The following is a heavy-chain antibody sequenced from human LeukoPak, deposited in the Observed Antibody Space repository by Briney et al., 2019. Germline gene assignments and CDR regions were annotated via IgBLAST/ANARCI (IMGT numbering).Heavy chain of an antibody. J-gene: IGHJ5*02. CDR1: GYTFTSYD. CDR3: ARDALVVVIATTPTNWFDP. Sequence: VASVKVSCKASGYTFTSYDINWVRQATGKGLEWMGWMNPNSGNTGYAQKFQGRVTMTRNTSISTAYMELSSLRSEDTAVYYCARDALVVVIATTPTNWFDPWGQGTLVTVSS. V-gene: IGHV1-8*01. CDR2: MNPNSGNT. D-gene: IGHD2-21*01.